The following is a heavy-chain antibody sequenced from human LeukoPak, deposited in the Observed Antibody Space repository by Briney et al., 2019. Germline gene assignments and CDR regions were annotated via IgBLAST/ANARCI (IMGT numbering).Heavy chain of an antibody. D-gene: IGHD2-21*01. CDR3: ARGSATIPDY. CDR2: IYYSGST. CDR1: GDSISSYY. Sequence: PSQTLSLTCTVSGDSISSYYRGWVRQPPGKGLEWIWYIYYSGSTNYNPSLKSRVTISVDTSKNQFSLKLSSVTAADTAVYYCARGSATIPDYWGQGTLVTVSS. J-gene: IGHJ4*02. V-gene: IGHV4-59*01.